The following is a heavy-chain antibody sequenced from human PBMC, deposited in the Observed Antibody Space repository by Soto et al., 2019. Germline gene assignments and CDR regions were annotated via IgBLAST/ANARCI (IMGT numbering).Heavy chain of an antibody. CDR1: GGSVSSGSYY. Sequence: PSETLSLTSTVSGGSVSSGSYYWSWIRQPPGKGLEWIGYIYYSGSTNYNPSLKSRVTISVDTSKNQFSLKLSSVTAADTAVYYCARDQKFRGYSYGGKYYYGMDVWGQGTTVTVSS. J-gene: IGHJ6*02. CDR3: ARDQKFRGYSYGGKYYYGMDV. D-gene: IGHD5-18*01. CDR2: IYYSGST. V-gene: IGHV4-61*01.